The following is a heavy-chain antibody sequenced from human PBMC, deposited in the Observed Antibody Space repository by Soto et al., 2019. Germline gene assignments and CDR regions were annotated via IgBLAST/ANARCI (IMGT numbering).Heavy chain of an antibody. Sequence: PGGSLRLSCAASGFTFSSYGMHWVRQAPGKGLEWVAVIWYDGSNKYYADSVKGRFTISRDNSKNTLYLQMNSLRAEDTAVYYCARDGGYYYYDSSGYPPPDYWGQGTLVTVSS. CDR3: ARDGGYYYYDSSGYPPPDY. D-gene: IGHD3-22*01. CDR1: GFTFSSYG. V-gene: IGHV3-33*01. J-gene: IGHJ4*02. CDR2: IWYDGSNK.